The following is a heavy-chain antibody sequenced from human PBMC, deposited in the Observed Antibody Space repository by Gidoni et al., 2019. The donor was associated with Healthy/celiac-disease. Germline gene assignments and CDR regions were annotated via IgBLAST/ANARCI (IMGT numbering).Heavy chain of an antibody. CDR1: GFTFSSYG. D-gene: IGHD3-16*01. Sequence: SGFTFSSYGMHWVRQAPGKGLEWVAVISYDGSNKYYADSVKGRFTISRDNSKNTLYLQMNSLRAEDTAVYYCANAHLRLGESSLDYWGQGTLVTVSS. V-gene: IGHV3-30*18. J-gene: IGHJ4*02. CDR3: ANAHLRLGESSLDY. CDR2: ISYDGSNK.